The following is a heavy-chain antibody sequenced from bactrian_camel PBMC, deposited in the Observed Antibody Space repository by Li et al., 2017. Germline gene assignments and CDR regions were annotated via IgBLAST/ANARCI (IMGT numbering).Heavy chain of an antibody. D-gene: IGHD1*01. Sequence: QLVESGGGLVQPGGSLRLSCAASGFPFSSTWMYWGRQAPGKGLEWVSTIYSSGDTLYYADSVKGRFTISRDNAKNTVYLQMNRLKPEDTGVYYCVTNLRLRARTTQCLDSGYWGRGTQVTVS. J-gene: IGHJ6*01. CDR3: VTNLRLRARTTQCLDSGY. V-gene: IGHV3S25*01. CDR2: IYSSGDTL. CDR1: GFPFSSTW.